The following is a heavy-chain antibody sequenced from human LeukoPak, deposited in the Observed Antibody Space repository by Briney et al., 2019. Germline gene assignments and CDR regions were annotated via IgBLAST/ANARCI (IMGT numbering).Heavy chain of an antibody. CDR2: INPNSGGT. D-gene: IGHD2-2*01. J-gene: IGHJ4*02. V-gene: IGHV1-2*02. Sequence: ASVTVSCKASGYTFTGYYMHWVRQAPGQGLEWMGWINPNSGGTNYAQKFQGRVTMTRDTSISTAYMELSRLRSDDTAVYYCARVPPLVVPAAMMLGYWGQGTLVTVSS. CDR3: ARVPPLVVPAAMMLGY. CDR1: GYTFTGYY.